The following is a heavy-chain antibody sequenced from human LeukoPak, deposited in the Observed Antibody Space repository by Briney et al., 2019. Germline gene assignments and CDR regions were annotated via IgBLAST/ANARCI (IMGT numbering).Heavy chain of an antibody. J-gene: IGHJ2*01. V-gene: IGHV5-51*01. CDR2: IYPGDSDT. CDR1: GYSFTSYW. CDR3: ARLDSEQQVGYWYFDL. Sequence: PGESLKISCKGSGYSFTSYWIGWVRQMPGKGLEWMGIIYPGDSDTRYSPSFQGQVTISADKSISTAYLQWSSLKASDTAMYYCARLDSEQQVGYWYFDLWGRGTLVTVSS. D-gene: IGHD6-13*01.